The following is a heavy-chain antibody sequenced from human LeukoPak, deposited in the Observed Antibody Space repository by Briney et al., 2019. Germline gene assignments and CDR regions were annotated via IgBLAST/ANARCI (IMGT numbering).Heavy chain of an antibody. D-gene: IGHD3-22*01. V-gene: IGHV4-4*02. Sequence: PSGTLSLTCAVSGGSISRSNWWSWVRQPPGKGLQWIGEIHHSGSTDYNPSLKSRVTISVDKSKNHFSLKLSSVTAADTAVYYCASSRLYDSSSLISAHFDYWGQGTLVTVSS. CDR3: ASSRLYDSSSLISAHFDY. CDR2: IHHSGST. J-gene: IGHJ4*02. CDR1: GGSISRSNW.